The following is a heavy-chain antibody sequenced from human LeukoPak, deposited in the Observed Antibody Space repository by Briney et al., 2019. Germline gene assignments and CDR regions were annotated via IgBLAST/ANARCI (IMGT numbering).Heavy chain of an antibody. D-gene: IGHD6-13*01. CDR3: AKLQSSWHDY. J-gene: IGHJ4*02. Sequence: GGSLRLSCAASGFTFSSYGMHWVRQAPGKGLEWVAVISYDGSNKYYADSVKGRFTISRDNSKNTLYLQMNSLRAEDTAVYYCAKLQSSWHDYWGQGALVTVSS. CDR2: ISYDGSNK. V-gene: IGHV3-30*18. CDR1: GFTFSSYG.